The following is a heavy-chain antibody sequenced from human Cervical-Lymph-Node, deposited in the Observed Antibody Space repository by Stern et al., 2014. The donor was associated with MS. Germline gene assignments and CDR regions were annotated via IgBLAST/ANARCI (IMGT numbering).Heavy chain of an antibody. J-gene: IGHJ6*02. V-gene: IGHV3-30*04. CDR1: GFTFDIYA. D-gene: IGHD1-14*01. Sequence: QLVQSGGGVVQPGRSLRLSCAASGFTFDIYAMHWVRQAPGRGLEWVTLISYEGSAKFYAGSVKGRFTVSRDNSRNTVYLQMNSLRVEDTAVYYCARPRRGITGVTESANGLDVWGQGTTVTVSS. CDR3: ARPRRGITGVTESANGLDV. CDR2: ISYEGSAK.